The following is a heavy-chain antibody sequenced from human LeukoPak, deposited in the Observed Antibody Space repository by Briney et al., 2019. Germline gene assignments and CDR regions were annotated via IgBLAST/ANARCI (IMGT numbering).Heavy chain of an antibody. CDR2: IYYSGST. J-gene: IGHJ4*02. V-gene: IGHV4-30-4*01. D-gene: IGHD2-2*01. CDR1: GGSISSGDYY. Sequence: SETLSLTCTVSGGSISSGDYYWSWIRQPPGKGLEWIGYIYYSGSTHYNPSLKSRVTISVDTSKNQFSLKLSSVTAADTAVYYCARVVVVPAVVDYWGQGTLVTASS. CDR3: ARVVVVPAVVDY.